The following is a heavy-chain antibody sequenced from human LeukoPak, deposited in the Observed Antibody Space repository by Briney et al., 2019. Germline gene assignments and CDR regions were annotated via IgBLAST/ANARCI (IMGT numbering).Heavy chain of an antibody. V-gene: IGHV3-7*01. CDR1: GFTFSTYW. D-gene: IGHD3-22*01. J-gene: IGHJ4*02. Sequence: GGSLRLSCAASGFTFSTYWMSWVRQAPGKGLEWVANIRQDGGEKYYVDSVKGRFTISRDNAKNSLYLQMNSLRVEDTAVYYCARDLGDYDASGYYRRAFGYWGQGTLVTVSS. CDR3: ARDLGDYDASGYYRRAFGY. CDR2: IRQDGGEK.